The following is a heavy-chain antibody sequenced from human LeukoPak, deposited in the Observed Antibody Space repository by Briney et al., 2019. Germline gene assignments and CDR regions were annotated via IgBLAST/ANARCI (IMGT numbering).Heavy chain of an antibody. J-gene: IGHJ6*02. Sequence: PGGSLRLSCSASGFTVSSSYMRCVRQAPGKGLEWVSVIYSGGSRYYADSVKGRFTISRDNSKNTLYLQMNSLRAEDPAVYYCARGHCSSTSCYDVWGQGTTVTVS. CDR1: GFTVSSSY. CDR2: IYSGGSR. V-gene: IGHV3-53*01. D-gene: IGHD2-2*01. CDR3: ARGHCSSTSCYDV.